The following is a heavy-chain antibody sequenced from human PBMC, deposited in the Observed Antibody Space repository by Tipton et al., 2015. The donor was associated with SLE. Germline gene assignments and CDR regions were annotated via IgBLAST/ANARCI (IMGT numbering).Heavy chain of an antibody. CDR2: IKQDGSEK. Sequence: SLRLSCAASGFTFSSYAMSWVRQAPGKGLEWVANIKQDGSEKYYVDSVKGRFTISRDNAKNSLYLQMNSLRAEDTAVYYCARDGQWLNFDYWGQGTLVTVSS. CDR3: ARDGQWLNFDY. D-gene: IGHD5-12*01. CDR1: GFTFSSYA. V-gene: IGHV3-7*03. J-gene: IGHJ4*02.